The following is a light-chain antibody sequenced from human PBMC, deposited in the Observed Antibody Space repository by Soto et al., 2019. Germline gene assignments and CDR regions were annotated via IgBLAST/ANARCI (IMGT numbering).Light chain of an antibody. CDR2: EAA. CDR1: QYIHNY. V-gene: IGKV1-5*03. CDR3: KQSNNYPWT. Sequence: DIQMTQSPSTLSASVGDRVTITCRASQYIHNYLAWYQQKPGEAPKLLIYEAANLESGVPARFSGSGTGTEFTLTIRSLQPDDFATYYCKQSNNYPWTFGQGTRVEI. J-gene: IGKJ1*01.